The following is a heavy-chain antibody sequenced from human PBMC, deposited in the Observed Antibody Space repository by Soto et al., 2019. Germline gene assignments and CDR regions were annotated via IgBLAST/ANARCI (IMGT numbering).Heavy chain of an antibody. CDR1: GFTFSSYG. CDR3: ARERIAVAGWTTHYYGMDV. J-gene: IGHJ6*02. Sequence: GGSLRLSCAASGFTFSSYGMHWVRQAPGKGLEWVAVIWYDGSNKYYADSVKGRFTISRDNSKNTLYLQMNSLRAEDTAVYYCARERIAVAGWTTHYYGMDVWGQGTTVTVSS. V-gene: IGHV3-33*01. D-gene: IGHD6-19*01. CDR2: IWYDGSNK.